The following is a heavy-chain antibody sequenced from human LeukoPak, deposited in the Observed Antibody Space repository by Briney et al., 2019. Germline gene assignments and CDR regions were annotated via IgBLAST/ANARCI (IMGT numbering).Heavy chain of an antibody. Sequence: PGGSLRLSCAASGFTFSSYAMSWVRQAPGKGLEWVSAISGSGGSTYYADSVKGRFTISRDNSKNTLYLQMNSLRAEDTAVYYCAKGTGGGCSSTSCYRVPDYWGQGTLVTVSS. CDR3: AKGTGGGCSSTSCYRVPDY. CDR1: GFTFSSYA. V-gene: IGHV3-23*01. D-gene: IGHD2-2*01. CDR2: ISGSGGST. J-gene: IGHJ4*02.